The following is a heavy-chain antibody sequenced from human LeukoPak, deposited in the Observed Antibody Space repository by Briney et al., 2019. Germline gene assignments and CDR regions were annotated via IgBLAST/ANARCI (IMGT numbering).Heavy chain of an antibody. D-gene: IGHD3-22*01. CDR2: ISGSGGST. Sequence: GGSLRLSCAASGFTFSSYAISWVRQAPGKGLEWVSAISGSGGSTQYADSGKGRFTMSRDNSKNTLYLQMNSLRAEDTAVYYCAKYDSSGYLYYFDYWGQRTLVTVSS. CDR1: GFTFSSYA. V-gene: IGHV3-23*01. J-gene: IGHJ4*02. CDR3: AKYDSSGYLYYFDY.